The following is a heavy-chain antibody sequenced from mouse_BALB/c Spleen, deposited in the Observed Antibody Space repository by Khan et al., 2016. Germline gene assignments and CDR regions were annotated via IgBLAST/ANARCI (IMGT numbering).Heavy chain of an antibody. CDR3: ARGGGSSYSAMDY. Sequence: QVQLVQSGPELKKPGETVKISCKASGYTFTNYGMNWVKQAPGKGLKWMGWINTNTGEPTNAEEFKGRFAFSLDTSASTAYLQLKNLKNEDTAKYFWARGGGSSYSAMDYWGQGTSVTVSS. CDR2: INTNTGEP. J-gene: IGHJ4*01. D-gene: IGHD1-1*01. CDR1: GYTFTNYG. V-gene: IGHV9-3*02.